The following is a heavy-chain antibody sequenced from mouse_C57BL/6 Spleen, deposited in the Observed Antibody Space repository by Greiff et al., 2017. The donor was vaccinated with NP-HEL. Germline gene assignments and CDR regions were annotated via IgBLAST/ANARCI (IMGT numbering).Heavy chain of an antibody. CDR3: ARGYGNSYFDY. J-gene: IGHJ2*01. Sequence: EVKLVESEGGLVQPGSSMKLSCTASGFTFSDYYMAWVRQVPEKGLEWVANINYDGSSTYYLDSLKSRFIISRDNAKNILYLQMSSLKSEDTATYYCARGYGNSYFDYWGQGTTLTVSS. V-gene: IGHV5-16*01. D-gene: IGHD2-10*02. CDR2: INYDGSST. CDR1: GFTFSDYY.